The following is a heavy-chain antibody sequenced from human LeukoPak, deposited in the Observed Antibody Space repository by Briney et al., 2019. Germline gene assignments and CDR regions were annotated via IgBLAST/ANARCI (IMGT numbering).Heavy chain of an antibody. CDR1: GYTFTSYY. CDR2: INPSGGRA. D-gene: IGHD3-10*01. Sequence: ASVKVSCKASGYTFTSYYMHWVRQAPGQGLEWMGIINPSGGRANYAPKFQGRVTMTRDTATSTVYMELSSLRSEDTAVYYCVRDGEVIIKPAASFPHDAFDIWGQGTMVIVSS. J-gene: IGHJ3*02. V-gene: IGHV1-46*01. CDR3: VRDGEVIIKPAASFPHDAFDI.